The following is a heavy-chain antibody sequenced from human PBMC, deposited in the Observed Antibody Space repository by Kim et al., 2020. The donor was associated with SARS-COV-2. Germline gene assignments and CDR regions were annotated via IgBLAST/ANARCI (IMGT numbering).Heavy chain of an antibody. CDR3: ARGGRGDHFYNGRDV. CDR2: IGAYNGMS. D-gene: IGHD2-21*02. J-gene: IGHJ6*02. Sequence: ASVKVSCKASGYTFAAYGISWVRQARGQGLEWMGGIGAYNGMSDYGQTFHDRITMTTDISSSTAYLEVRSLRSDDTAIYYCARGGRGDHFYNGRDVWGQGTAVTLSS. V-gene: IGHV1-18*01. CDR1: GYTFAAYG.